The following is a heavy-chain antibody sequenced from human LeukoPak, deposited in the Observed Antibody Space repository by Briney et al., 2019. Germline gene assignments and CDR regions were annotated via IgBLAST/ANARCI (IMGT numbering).Heavy chain of an antibody. Sequence: PGGSLRLSCAASGFTFSSNWMTWVRQAPGKGLEWVANIKQDGSEEYYVDSVKGRFTISRDNAKNSLYLQMNSLRAEDTAVYYCARDQKEPKYYFDYWGQGTLVTVSS. CDR1: GFTFSSNW. CDR3: ARDQKEPKYYFDY. CDR2: IKQDGSEE. V-gene: IGHV3-7*01. J-gene: IGHJ4*02.